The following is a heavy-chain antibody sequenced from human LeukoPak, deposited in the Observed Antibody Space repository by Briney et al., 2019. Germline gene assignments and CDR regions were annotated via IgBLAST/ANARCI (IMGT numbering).Heavy chain of an antibody. CDR3: AIMTCSSTSCFFDY. CDR1: GFTFSSYA. D-gene: IGHD2-2*01. Sequence: GGSLRLSCAASGFTFSSYAMSWVRQAPGKGLEWVSAISGSGGSTYYADSVKGRFTISRNNSKNTLYLQMNSLRAEDTAVYYCAIMTCSSTSCFFDYWGQGTLVTVSS. J-gene: IGHJ4*02. V-gene: IGHV3-23*01. CDR2: ISGSGGST.